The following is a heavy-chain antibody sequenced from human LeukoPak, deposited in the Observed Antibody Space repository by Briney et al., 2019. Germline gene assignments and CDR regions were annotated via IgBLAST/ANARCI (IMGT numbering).Heavy chain of an antibody. CDR1: GGSFSGYY. CDR3: ASPSLPYYYGMDV. J-gene: IGHJ6*02. Sequence: PSETLSLTCAVYGGSFSGYYWSWIRQPPGKGLEWIGEINHSGSTNYNPSLKSRVTISVDTSKNQFSLKLSSVTAADTAVYYCASPSLPYYYGMDVWGQGTTVTVSS. CDR2: INHSGST. V-gene: IGHV4-34*01.